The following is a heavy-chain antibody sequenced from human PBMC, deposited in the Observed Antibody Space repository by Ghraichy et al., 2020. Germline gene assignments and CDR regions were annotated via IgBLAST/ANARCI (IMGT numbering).Heavy chain of an antibody. Sequence: ASVKVSCKASGYTFTNYYMHWVRQAPGQGLEWMGIINPSGGSTSYAQKIQGRVTMTRDTSTSTVYMELSSLRSEDTAVYYCAILWGTISGVVNGLQVKFDYWGQGTLVTVSS. J-gene: IGHJ4*02. CDR3: AILWGTISGVVNGLQVKFDY. CDR2: INPSGGST. CDR1: GYTFTNYY. D-gene: IGHD3-3*01. V-gene: IGHV1-46*03.